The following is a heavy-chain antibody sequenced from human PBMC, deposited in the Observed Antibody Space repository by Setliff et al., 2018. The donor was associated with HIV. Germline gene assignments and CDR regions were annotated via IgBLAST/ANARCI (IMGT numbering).Heavy chain of an antibody. CDR1: GFTFSSYA. CDR3: ATDVAGKYDY. Sequence: GGSLRLSCAASGFTFSSYAMSWVRQTPEKGLEWVSSISSSSTYTFYADSVKGRFTISRDNAKSTLYLQMNDLRAEDTALYYCATDVAGKYDYWGQGTLVTVSS. CDR2: ISSSSTYT. V-gene: IGHV3-21*01. J-gene: IGHJ4*02. D-gene: IGHD2-15*01.